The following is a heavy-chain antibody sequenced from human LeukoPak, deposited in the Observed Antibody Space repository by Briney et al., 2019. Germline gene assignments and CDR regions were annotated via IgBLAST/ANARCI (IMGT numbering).Heavy chain of an antibody. CDR2: ISWNSGSI. Sequence: PGGSLRLSCAASGFTFDDYAMHWVRQAPGKGLEWVSGISWNSGSIGYADSVKGRFTISRDNAKNSLYLQMNSLRAEDTAVYYCAKSFGPVIAAAGTGADWGQGILVTVSS. J-gene: IGHJ4*02. V-gene: IGHV3-9*01. D-gene: IGHD6-13*01. CDR3: AKSFGPVIAAAGTGAD. CDR1: GFTFDDYA.